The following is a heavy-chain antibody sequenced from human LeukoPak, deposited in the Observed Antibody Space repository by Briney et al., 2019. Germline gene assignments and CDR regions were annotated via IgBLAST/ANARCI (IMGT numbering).Heavy chain of an antibody. V-gene: IGHV3-9*01. Sequence: SGRSLRLSCAASGFTFDDYAMHWVRQAPGKGLEWVSGISWNSGSIGYADSVKGRFTISRDNAKNSLYLQMNSLRAEDTALYYCAKGRVVFGPLKMGFGDYWGQGTLVTVSS. CDR2: ISWNSGSI. CDR3: AKGRVVFGPLKMGFGDY. CDR1: GFTFDDYA. D-gene: IGHD3-16*01. J-gene: IGHJ4*02.